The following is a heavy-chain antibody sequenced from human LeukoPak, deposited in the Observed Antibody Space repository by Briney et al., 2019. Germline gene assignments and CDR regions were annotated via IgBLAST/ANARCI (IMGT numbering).Heavy chain of an antibody. Sequence: SVKVSCKASGGTFSSYAISWVRQAPGQGLEWMGGIIPIFGTANYAQKFQGRVTITADKSTSTAYMELSSLRSEDTAVYYCARGNGGYLDPFPLTLDVWGKGTTVTVSS. CDR3: ARGNGGYLDPFPLTLDV. D-gene: IGHD3-9*01. J-gene: IGHJ6*04. V-gene: IGHV1-69*06. CDR1: GGTFSSYA. CDR2: IIPIFGTA.